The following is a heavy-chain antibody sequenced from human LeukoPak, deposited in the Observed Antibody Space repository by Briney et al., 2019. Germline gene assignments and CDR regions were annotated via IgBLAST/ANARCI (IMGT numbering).Heavy chain of an antibody. CDR1: GSTFGSYS. V-gene: IGHV3-21*01. J-gene: IGHJ4*02. Sequence: GGSLRLSCPASGSTFGSYSMNWARQPPGKGREWVSSISSSSSYIYYADSVKGRFTISRDNAKNSLYLQMNSLRAEDTAVYYCARGATVVNPDYWGQGTLVTVSS. CDR3: ARGATVVNPDY. D-gene: IGHD4-23*01. CDR2: ISSSSSYI.